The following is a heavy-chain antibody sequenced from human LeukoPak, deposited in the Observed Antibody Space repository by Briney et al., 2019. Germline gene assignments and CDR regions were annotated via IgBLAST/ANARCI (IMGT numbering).Heavy chain of an antibody. CDR2: IRYDGSNE. D-gene: IGHD6-19*01. CDR3: AKHPGHSTGWSLH. V-gene: IGHV3-30*02. J-gene: IGHJ4*02. Sequence: PGGSLRLSCAASGFTFSSYGMHWVRQAPGKGLEGVAFIRYDGSNEHYADSVKGRFTISRDNSKNTLYLQMNSLRAEDTAVYYCAKHPGHSTGWSLHWGQGTLVTVSS. CDR1: GFTFSSYG.